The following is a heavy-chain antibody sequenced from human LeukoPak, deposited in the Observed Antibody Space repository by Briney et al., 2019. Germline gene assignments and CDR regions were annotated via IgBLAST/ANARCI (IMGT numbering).Heavy chain of an antibody. D-gene: IGHD2-8*01. V-gene: IGHV4-30-2*01. CDR1: GGSISSGSYS. CDR2: MHHSGGT. Sequence: SETLSLTCAVSGGSISSGSYSWSLIRQPPGKGLEWIEYMHHSGGTYYHPSLKSRVTISVDKSKNQFSLELSSVTAADTAVYYCAKHGVSPDAFDVWGQGTMVTVSS. J-gene: IGHJ3*01. CDR3: AKHGVSPDAFDV.